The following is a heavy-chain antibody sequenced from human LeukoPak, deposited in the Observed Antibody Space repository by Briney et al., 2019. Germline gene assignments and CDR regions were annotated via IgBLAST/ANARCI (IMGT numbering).Heavy chain of an antibody. Sequence: PSETLSLTCAVYGGSFSGYCWSWIRQPPGKGLEWIGEINHSGSTNYNPSLKSRVTISVDTSKNQFSLKLSSVTAADTAVYYCAGQRITIFGVVIPLNYWGQGTLVTVSS. V-gene: IGHV4-34*01. J-gene: IGHJ4*02. CDR2: INHSGST. D-gene: IGHD3-3*01. CDR1: GGSFSGYC. CDR3: AGQRITIFGVVIPLNY.